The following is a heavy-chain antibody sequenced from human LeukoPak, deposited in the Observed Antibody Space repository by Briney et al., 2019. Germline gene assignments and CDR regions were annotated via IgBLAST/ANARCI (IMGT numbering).Heavy chain of an antibody. Sequence: ASVKVSCKASGYTFTSYDINWVRQATGQGLEWMGWMNPSSGNTGYAQKFQGRVTMTRNTSISTAYMELSSLRSEDTAVYYCARGYYYGSGSSNWFDPWGQGTLVTVSS. CDR3: ARGYYYGSGSSNWFDP. CDR1: GYTFTSYD. J-gene: IGHJ5*02. D-gene: IGHD3-10*01. CDR2: MNPSSGNT. V-gene: IGHV1-8*01.